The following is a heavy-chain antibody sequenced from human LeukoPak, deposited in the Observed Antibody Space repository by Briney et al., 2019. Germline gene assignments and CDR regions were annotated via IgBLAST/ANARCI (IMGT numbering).Heavy chain of an antibody. D-gene: IGHD2-2*01. CDR3: AREGCSSTSCYEWGFDP. CDR2: IYHRGST. V-gene: IGHV4-38-2*02. J-gene: IGHJ5*02. CDR1: GYSISSGYY. Sequence: SETLSLTCTVSGYSISSGYYWGWIRQPPGKGLEWIGSIYHRGSTYYNPSLKSRVTISVDTSKNQFSLKLSSVTAADTAVYYCAREGCSSTSCYEWGFDPWGQGTLVTVSS.